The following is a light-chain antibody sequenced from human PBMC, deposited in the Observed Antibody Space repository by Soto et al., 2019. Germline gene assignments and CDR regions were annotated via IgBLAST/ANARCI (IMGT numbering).Light chain of an antibody. CDR2: AAS. V-gene: IGKV1-39*01. CDR1: QSISSY. CDR3: QQSYSTLGT. Sequence: DIVMTQSPSSLSASVGDRVTITCRASQSISSYLNWYQQKPGKAPKLLIYAASSLQSGVPSRFSGSGSGTDFTLTISSLQPEDFATYYCQQSYSTLGTFGPGTKVDIK. J-gene: IGKJ3*01.